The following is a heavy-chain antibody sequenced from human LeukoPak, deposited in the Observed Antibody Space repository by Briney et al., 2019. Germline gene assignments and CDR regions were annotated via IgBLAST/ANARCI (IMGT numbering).Heavy chain of an antibody. J-gene: IGHJ4*02. CDR2: IYYSGST. D-gene: IGHD6-13*01. V-gene: IGHV4-39*01. CDR3: ARVFAAAGPTIDC. Sequence: SETLSLTCTVSGGSISSSSYYWGWIRQPPGKGLEWIGSIYYSGSTYYNPSLKSRVTISVDTSKNQFSLKLSSVTAADTAVYYCARVFAAAGPTIDCWGQGTLVTVSS. CDR1: GGSISSSSYY.